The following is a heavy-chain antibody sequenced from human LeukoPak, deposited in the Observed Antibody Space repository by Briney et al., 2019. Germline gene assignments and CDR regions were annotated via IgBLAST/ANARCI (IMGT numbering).Heavy chain of an antibody. J-gene: IGHJ4*02. D-gene: IGHD4-17*01. Sequence: GRSLRLSCAASGFTFSSYAMHWVRQAPGKGLEWVAVISYDGSNKYYADSVKGRFTISRDNSKNTLYLQMNSLRAEDTAVYYCARENNDYGDYSLDYWGQGTLVTVSS. V-gene: IGHV3-30-3*01. CDR3: ARENNDYGDYSLDY. CDR1: GFTFSSYA. CDR2: ISYDGSNK.